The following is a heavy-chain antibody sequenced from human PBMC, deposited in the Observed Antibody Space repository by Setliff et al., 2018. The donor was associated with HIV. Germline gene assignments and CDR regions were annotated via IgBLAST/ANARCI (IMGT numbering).Heavy chain of an antibody. CDR3: CRSMTTVLEDAFDI. J-gene: IGHJ3*02. CDR1: GGSISSGSYY. V-gene: IGHV4-61*09. D-gene: IGHD4-17*01. Sequence: SETLSLTCTVSGGSISSGSYYWTWIRQPAGKGLEWIGHIYTGGTTNYNPSLKSRVSTSADMSKNHFSLNLSSVTAADTAVYYCCRSMTTVLEDAFDIWGRGAMVTVS. CDR2: IYTGGTT.